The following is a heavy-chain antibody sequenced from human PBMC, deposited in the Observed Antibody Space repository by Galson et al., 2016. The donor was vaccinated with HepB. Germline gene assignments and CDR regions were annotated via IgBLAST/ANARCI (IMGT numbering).Heavy chain of an antibody. CDR2: INDNGGTT. CDR1: GFTFSSYA. V-gene: IGHV3-64D*06. D-gene: IGHD3-16*01. J-gene: IGHJ4*02. CDR3: VKDRRGTYSFDD. Sequence: SLRLSCAASGFTFSSYAMHWVRQAPGKGLEYVSGINDNGGTTHYADFVKGRSTISRDNSKNTVYLQISSLRPEDTAVYKCVKDRRGTYSFDDWGQGTVVT.